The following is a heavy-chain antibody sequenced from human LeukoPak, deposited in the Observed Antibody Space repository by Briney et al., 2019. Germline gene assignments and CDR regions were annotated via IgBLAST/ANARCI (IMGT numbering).Heavy chain of an antibody. CDR1: GFTFSSYA. V-gene: IGHV3-23*01. Sequence: PGESLRLSCAASGFTFSSYAMRWVRHAPGKGKEWVSAISGSGGSTYYADSVKGRFTISRDNSKNTLYLQMNSLRAEDTAVYYCAKGVVVAAALDYWGQGTLVTVSS. CDR2: ISGSGGST. CDR3: AKGVVVAAALDY. J-gene: IGHJ4*02. D-gene: IGHD2-15*01.